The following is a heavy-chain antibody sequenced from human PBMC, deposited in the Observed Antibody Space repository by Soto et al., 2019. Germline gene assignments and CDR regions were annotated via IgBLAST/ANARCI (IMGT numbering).Heavy chain of an antibody. V-gene: IGHV3-33*01. CDR3: ARDLRRSSSSLVH. CDR1: GYTFSTYG. Sequence: GGPLSLSCAASGYTFSTYGMHWVRQAPGKGLEWVAAIWYEGSYEFYADSVKGRFTISRDNSKNTLFLQMNSLSPEDTAIYYCARDLRRSSSSLVHWGQGTLVTVSS. J-gene: IGHJ5*02. D-gene: IGHD6-6*01. CDR2: IWYEGSYE.